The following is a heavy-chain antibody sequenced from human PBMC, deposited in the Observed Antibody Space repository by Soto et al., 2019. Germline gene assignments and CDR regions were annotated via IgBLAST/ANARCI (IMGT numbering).Heavy chain of an antibody. CDR1: GYRFTSYW. CDR3: ALSSVAAAGFDY. CDR2: FYPGDSDT. V-gene: IGHV5-51*01. J-gene: IGHJ4*02. Sequence: GESLKISCKGAGYRFTSYWIGWVRQMPGKGLEWMGIFYPGDSDTRYSPSFQGQVTISADKSISTAYLQWCSLKASDTAIYYCALSSVAAAGFDYWGLGTVVTVSS. D-gene: IGHD6-13*01.